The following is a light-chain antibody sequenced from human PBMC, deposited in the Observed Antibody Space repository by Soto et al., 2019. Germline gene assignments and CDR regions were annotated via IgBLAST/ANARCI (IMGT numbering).Light chain of an antibody. V-gene: IGLV2-11*01. CDR1: SSDVGTYNF. CDR2: DVT. Sequence: QSALTQPRSVSGSPGQSVTISCTGTSSDVGTYNFVSWYQQHPGKAPKFMIYDVTKRPSGVPDRFSGSKSGNTASLTISGLQAEDEADYYCCSYVGSYTSYVFGTGTKVTGL. CDR3: CSYVGSYTSYV. J-gene: IGLJ1*01.